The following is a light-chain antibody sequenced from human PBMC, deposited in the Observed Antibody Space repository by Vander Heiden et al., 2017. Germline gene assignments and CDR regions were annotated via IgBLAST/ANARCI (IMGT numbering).Light chain of an antibody. Sequence: EIVLTQSPGTRSLSAGERATLSCRASQSVSSTYLAWYQQKPGQAPRLLSYGASSRATGIPDRFSGSGSGTDFTLTISRLEPEDFAVYYCQQYGSSPRTFGQGTKVEIK. J-gene: IGKJ1*01. CDR2: GAS. CDR3: QQYGSSPRT. CDR1: QSVSSTY. V-gene: IGKV3-20*01.